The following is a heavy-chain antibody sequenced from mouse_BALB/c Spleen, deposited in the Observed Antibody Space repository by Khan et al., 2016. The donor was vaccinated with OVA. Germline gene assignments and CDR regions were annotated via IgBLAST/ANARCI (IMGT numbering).Heavy chain of an antibody. CDR3: ARSYDGAWCAY. J-gene: IGHJ3*01. V-gene: IGHV1-81*01. D-gene: IGHD1-1*01. CDR1: GYTFTDYV. Sequence: QVQLQQSGPELVKPGASVKMSCKVSGYTFTDYVISWVKQRTGQGLEWIGEIYPGSGSTYYNEKFKGKATLTADKSSNTVNMQVSSLTSEDSAVFFCARSYDGAWCAYWGQGTLVTVSA. CDR2: IYPGSGST.